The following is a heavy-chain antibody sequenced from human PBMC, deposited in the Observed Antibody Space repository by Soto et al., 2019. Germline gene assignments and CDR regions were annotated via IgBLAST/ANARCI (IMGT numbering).Heavy chain of an antibody. CDR1: GGSISSYY. D-gene: IGHD3-10*01. V-gene: IGHV4-59*01. Sequence: SETLSLTCTVSGGSISSYYWSWIRQPPGKGLEWIGYIYYSGSTNYNPSLKSRVTISVDTSKNQFSLKLSSVTAADTAVYYCARSWGSGRNYFDYWGQGTRVTVSS. CDR2: IYYSGST. J-gene: IGHJ4*02. CDR3: ARSWGSGRNYFDY.